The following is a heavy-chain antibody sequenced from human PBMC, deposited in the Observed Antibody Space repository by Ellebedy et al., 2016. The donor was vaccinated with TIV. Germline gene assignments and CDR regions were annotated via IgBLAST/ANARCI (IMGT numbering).Heavy chain of an antibody. CDR2: IEFDGGSG. CDR3: AIHPGGDRGAFDV. V-gene: IGHV3-30*02. J-gene: IGHJ3*01. CDR1: GFTFRMFG. Sequence: PGGSLRLSCEVSGFTFRMFGIHWVRQAPGKGLEWVTFIEFDGGSGRYADSVKGRFTGSRDNSKNRLYLQMNRLRVDDTAMYFCAIHPGGDRGAFDVWGRGTLVTVSS. D-gene: IGHD3-16*01.